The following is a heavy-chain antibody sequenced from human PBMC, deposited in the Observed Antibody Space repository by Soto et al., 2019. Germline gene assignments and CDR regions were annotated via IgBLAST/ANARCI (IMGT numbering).Heavy chain of an antibody. V-gene: IGHV1-18*01. D-gene: IGHD1-1*01. J-gene: IGHJ5*02. CDR2: ISAYDGST. Sequence: QVQQVQSGAEVKRPGASAKVSCKASGYTFTSYGFSSVRQAPGQGLEWMGWISAYDGSTNYAQKFQGRVTMTTDTSTSTAYMELKSLRSDDTAVYYCARHNSQWPNWFDPWGQGTLVTVSS. CDR3: ARHNSQWPNWFDP. CDR1: GYTFTSYG.